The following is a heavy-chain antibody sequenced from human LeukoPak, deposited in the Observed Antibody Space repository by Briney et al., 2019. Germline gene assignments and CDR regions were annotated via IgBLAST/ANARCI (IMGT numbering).Heavy chain of an antibody. Sequence: GGSLRLSCAASGFTFSSYGMHWVRQAPGKGLEWVAVISYDGSNKYYADSVKGRFTISRDNSKNTLYLQMNSLRAEDTAVYYCARGSRAGTRYFDYWGQGTLVTVSS. CDR3: ARGSRAGTRYFDY. V-gene: IGHV3-30*03. J-gene: IGHJ4*02. CDR2: ISYDGSNK. D-gene: IGHD6-19*01. CDR1: GFTFSSYG.